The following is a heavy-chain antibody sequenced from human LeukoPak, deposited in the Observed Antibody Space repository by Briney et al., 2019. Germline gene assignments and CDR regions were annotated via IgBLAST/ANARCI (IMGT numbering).Heavy chain of an antibody. CDR2: IYYNGST. CDR3: ARGGYYGSGNDFRFDP. V-gene: IGHV4-61*01. Sequence: SETLSLTCTVSGGSISSGPYYWSWIRQPPGKGLEWIGYIYYNGSTNYKPPLKSRVTISVDTSKNQFSLKLSSVTAADTAVYYCARGGYYGSGNDFRFDPWGQGTLVTVSS. CDR1: GGSISSGPYY. J-gene: IGHJ5*02. D-gene: IGHD3-10*01.